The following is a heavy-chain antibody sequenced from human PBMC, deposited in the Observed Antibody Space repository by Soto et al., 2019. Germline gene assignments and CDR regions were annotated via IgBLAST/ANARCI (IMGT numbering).Heavy chain of an antibody. CDR1: GGSFSGYY. CDR3: ARGFFVPAARGVLAFAI. D-gene: IGHD2-2*01. CDR2: INHSGST. J-gene: IGHJ3*02. Sequence: SETLSLSCAVYGGSFSGYYWSWIRQPPGKGLEWIGEINHSGSTNYNPSLKSRVTISVDTSKNQFSLKLSSVTAADTAVYYCARGFFVPAARGVLAFAIWGQGTMVTVSS. V-gene: IGHV4-34*01.